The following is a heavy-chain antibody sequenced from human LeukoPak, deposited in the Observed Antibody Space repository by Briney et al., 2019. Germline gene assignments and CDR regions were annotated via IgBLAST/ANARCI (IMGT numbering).Heavy chain of an antibody. D-gene: IGHD4-23*01. Sequence: ASVKFSCKASGYTFTSYYMHWVRQAPGQGLEWMGIIKPSRGSTSYAQKFQGRVTMTRDTSTSTVYMELSSLRSEDTAVYYCARASTTVVTPGMGTYNWFDPWGQGTLVTVSS. CDR3: ARASTTVVTPGMGTYNWFDP. CDR1: GYTFTSYY. V-gene: IGHV1-46*01. J-gene: IGHJ5*02. CDR2: IKPSRGST.